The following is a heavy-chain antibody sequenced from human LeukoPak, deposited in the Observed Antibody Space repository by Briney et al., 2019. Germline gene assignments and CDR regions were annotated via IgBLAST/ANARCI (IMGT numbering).Heavy chain of an antibody. Sequence: GGSLRLSCAASGFTFSSHAMSWVRQAPGKGLEWVSVISGTGGTTYYADSVKGRFTISRDNSKTTLYLQMNSLRAEDTAVYYCARQIPGVKAFDYWGQGTLVTVSS. J-gene: IGHJ4*02. CDR2: ISGTGGTT. V-gene: IGHV3-23*01. D-gene: IGHD2-2*01. CDR1: GFTFSSHA. CDR3: ARQIPGVKAFDY.